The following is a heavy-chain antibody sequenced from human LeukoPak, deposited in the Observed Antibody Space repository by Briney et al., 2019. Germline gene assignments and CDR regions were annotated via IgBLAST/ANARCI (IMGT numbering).Heavy chain of an antibody. CDR2: ISTYNGNT. D-gene: IGHD3-3*01. CDR1: GYTFTGYF. J-gene: IGHJ4*02. V-gene: IGHV1-18*04. Sequence: ASVKVSCKASGYTFTGYFIHWVRQAPGQGLEWMGWISTYNGNTNYAQKVQGRVTMTTDTSTSTAYMELRSLRSDDTAMYYCARGNYWNYWGQGTLVTVSS. CDR3: ARGNYWNY.